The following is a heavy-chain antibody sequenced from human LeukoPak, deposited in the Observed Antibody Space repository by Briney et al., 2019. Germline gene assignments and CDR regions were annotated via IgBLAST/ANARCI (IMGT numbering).Heavy chain of an antibody. CDR2: IKHDGSAK. V-gene: IGHV3-7*01. CDR1: GFTFSNYW. CDR3: ARGAPGAGRVDY. J-gene: IGHJ4*02. Sequence: GGSLRLSCAASGFTFSNYWMSWVRQAPGKGLEWVANIKHDGSAKDYVDSLKGRFTISRDNAKNSLYLQLNSLGVEDTALYYCARGAPGAGRVDYWGQGTLVTVSS. D-gene: IGHD1-14*01.